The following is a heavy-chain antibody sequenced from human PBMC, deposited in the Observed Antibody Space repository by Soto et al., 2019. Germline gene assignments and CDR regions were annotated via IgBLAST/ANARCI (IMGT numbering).Heavy chain of an antibody. D-gene: IGHD5-12*01. CDR2: IYYSGST. CDR1: GGSISSYY. CDR3: ARLYSGYDDGVLFDY. Sequence: SETLSLTCTVSGGSISSYYWSWIRQPPGKGLEWIGYIYYSGSTNYNPSLKSRVTISVDTSKNQFSLKLSSVTAADTAVYYCARLYSGYDDGVLFDYWGQGTLVTVSS. V-gene: IGHV4-59*01. J-gene: IGHJ4*02.